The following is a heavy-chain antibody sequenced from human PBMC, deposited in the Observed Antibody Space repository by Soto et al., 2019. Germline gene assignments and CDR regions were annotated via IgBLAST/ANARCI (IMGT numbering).Heavy chain of an antibody. CDR2: IKSKTDGGTT. J-gene: IGHJ4*02. V-gene: IGHV3-15*01. CDR1: GFTFSNAW. Sequence: PGGSLRLSCAASGFTFSNAWMSWVRQAPGKGLEWVGRIKSKTDGGTTDYTAPVKGRFTISRDDSKNTLYLQMNSLKTEDTAVYYCTTVVEFGVVVAFDYWGQGTLVTVSS. CDR3: TTVVEFGVVVAFDY. D-gene: IGHD3-3*01.